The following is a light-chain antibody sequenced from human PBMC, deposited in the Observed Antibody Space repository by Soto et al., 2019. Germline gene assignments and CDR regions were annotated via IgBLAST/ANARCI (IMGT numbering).Light chain of an antibody. CDR2: GAS. CDR3: QKYNTAPWT. CDR1: QGIFKY. J-gene: IGKJ1*01. V-gene: IGKV1-27*01. Sequence: DIHLTQSPSSLSASVGDRVTITCRASQGIFKYLAWYQQKPGKIPTVLIYGASTLQSGVPSRFSGSGSGTDFTLTISSLQPEDAATYYCQKYNTAPWTFGQGTKVDI.